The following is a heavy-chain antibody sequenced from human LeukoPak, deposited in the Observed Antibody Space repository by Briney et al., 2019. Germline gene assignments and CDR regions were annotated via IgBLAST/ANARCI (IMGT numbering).Heavy chain of an antibody. CDR1: GYTFTSYG. CDR2: ISAYNGNT. D-gene: IGHD3-10*01. Sequence: GASVKVSCKASGYTFTSYGISWVRQAPGQGLEWMGWISAYNGNTNYAQKLQGRVTMTTDTSTSTAYMELRSLRSDDTAVYYCARDQRITMVRGAGNWFDPWDQGTLVTVSS. J-gene: IGHJ5*02. CDR3: ARDQRITMVRGAGNWFDP. V-gene: IGHV1-18*01.